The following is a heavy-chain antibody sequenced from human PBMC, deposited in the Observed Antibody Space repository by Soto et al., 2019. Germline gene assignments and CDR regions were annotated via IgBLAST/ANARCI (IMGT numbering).Heavy chain of an antibody. D-gene: IGHD4-17*01. J-gene: IGHJ4*02. CDR3: ARARATVTTERALGY. CDR2: TSVYNGDS. V-gene: IGHV1-18*04. Sequence: ASVKVSCKTSGYTFYSYDITWVRQAPGQGLEWMGTTSVYNGDSNVAQNLQGRVTMTIDKSTATAYMDLKNLTSDDTAVYYCARARATVTTERALGYWGQGTLVTVPQ. CDR1: GYTFYSYD.